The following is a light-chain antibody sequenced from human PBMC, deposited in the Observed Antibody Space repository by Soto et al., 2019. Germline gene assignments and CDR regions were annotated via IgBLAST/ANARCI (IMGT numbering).Light chain of an antibody. CDR1: RSNIGTNY. CDR3: AAWDDSLSGPV. CDR2: SNS. V-gene: IGLV1-47*02. Sequence: QSVLTQPPSASGTPGQRVTIFCSGRRSNIGTNYVYWYQQFPGTAPKLLIYSNSHRPSGVPDRFSGSKSGTSASLAISGLRSDDEADYYCAAWDDSLSGPVFGGGTKLTVL. J-gene: IGLJ3*02.